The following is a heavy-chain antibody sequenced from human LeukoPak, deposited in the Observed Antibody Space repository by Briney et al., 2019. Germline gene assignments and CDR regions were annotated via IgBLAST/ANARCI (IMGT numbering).Heavy chain of an antibody. J-gene: IGHJ4*02. Sequence: ASVKVSCKASGYTFATCSISWMRQAPGQGLEWMGWISAYNGNTNYAQKFQDRVTMTTYTYTSTAYMELRSLTSDDTAVYYCERGRDNDYGDFWGQGTLVTVSS. CDR1: GYTFATCS. CDR3: ERGRDNDYGDF. V-gene: IGHV1-18*01. CDR2: ISAYNGNT. D-gene: IGHD2-15*01.